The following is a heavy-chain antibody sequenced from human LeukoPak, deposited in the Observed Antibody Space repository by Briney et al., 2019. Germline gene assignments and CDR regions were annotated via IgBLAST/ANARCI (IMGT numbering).Heavy chain of an antibody. CDR3: ARKGIAAAGTVNWFDP. CDR1: GGSISSYY. D-gene: IGHD6-13*01. CDR2: IYTSGST. Sequence: PSETLSLTCTVSGGSISSYYWSWIRQPAGKGLEWIGRIYTSGSTYYNPSLKSRVTISVDTSKNQFSLKLSSVTAADTAVYYCARKGIAAAGTVNWFDPWGQGTLVTVSS. J-gene: IGHJ5*02. V-gene: IGHV4-4*07.